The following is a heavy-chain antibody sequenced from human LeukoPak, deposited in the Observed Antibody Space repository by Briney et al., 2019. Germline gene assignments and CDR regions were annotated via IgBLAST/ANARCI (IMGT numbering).Heavy chain of an antibody. CDR2: IIPIFGTA. V-gene: IGHV1-69*06. CDR1: GGTFSSYA. CDR3: ARAVGSSWEHTDY. Sequence: SVKVSCKASGGTFSSYAISWVRQAPGQGLEWMGGIIPIFGTANYAQKLQGRVTITADKSTSTAYMELSSLRSEDAAVYYCARAVGSSWEHTDYWGQGTLVTVSS. J-gene: IGHJ4*02. D-gene: IGHD6-13*01.